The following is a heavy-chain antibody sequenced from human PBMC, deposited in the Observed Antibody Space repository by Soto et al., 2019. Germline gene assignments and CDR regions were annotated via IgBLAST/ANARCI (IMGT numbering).Heavy chain of an antibody. V-gene: IGHV4-34*01. CDR3: ASAYSGYDFENY. Sequence: PSETLSLTCAVYGGSFSGYYWTWIRQPPGTGLEWIGYINYSGSTNYNPSLKSRVTISVDTSKNQFSLKLSSVTAADTAVYYCASAYSGYDFENYWGQGTLVTVSS. D-gene: IGHD5-12*01. CDR2: INYSGST. CDR1: GGSFSGYY. J-gene: IGHJ4*02.